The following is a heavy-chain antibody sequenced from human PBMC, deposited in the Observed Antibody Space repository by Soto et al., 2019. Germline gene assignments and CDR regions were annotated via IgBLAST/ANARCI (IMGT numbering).Heavy chain of an antibody. D-gene: IGHD1-26*01. Sequence: PGGSLRLSCAASGFKFGSYWMNWVRQAPGKGLEWLANIVQDGRDMYYADSVKGRFTVSRDNAKNLLYLQINSLRAEDTAVYYCARGTPTPGTDYWGQGTLVTVSS. CDR2: IVQDGRDM. CDR3: ARGTPTPGTDY. CDR1: GFKFGSYW. V-gene: IGHV3-7*03. J-gene: IGHJ4*02.